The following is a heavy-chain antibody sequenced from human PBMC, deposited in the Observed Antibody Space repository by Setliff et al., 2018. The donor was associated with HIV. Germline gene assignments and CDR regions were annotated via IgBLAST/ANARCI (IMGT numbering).Heavy chain of an antibody. D-gene: IGHD3-16*01. Sequence: SETLSLTCAVSGGSMKISNYYWAWIRQPPGKGLEWIGSVYYGGDTYYNPSLKSRVTISADTSNNQFSLKLNSLTAADTAIYYCARDSRMIMEGTDYWGQGILVTV. CDR3: ARDSRMIMEGTDY. V-gene: IGHV4-39*01. J-gene: IGHJ4*02. CDR2: VYYGGDT. CDR1: GGSMKISNYY.